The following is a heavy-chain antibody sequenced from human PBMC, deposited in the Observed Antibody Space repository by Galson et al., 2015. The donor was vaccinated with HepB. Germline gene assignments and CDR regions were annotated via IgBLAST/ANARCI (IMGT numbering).Heavy chain of an antibody. CDR2: ISYDGSNK. J-gene: IGHJ6*02. CDR3: ARSDSSSWSYYYYYGMDV. Sequence: SLRLSCAASGFTFSSYGMHWVRQAPGKGLEWVAVISYDGSNKYYADSVKGRFTISRDNSKNTLYLQMNSLRAEDTAVYYCARSDSSSWSYYYYYGMDVWGPGTTGTVSS. V-gene: IGHV3-30*03. D-gene: IGHD6-13*01. CDR1: GFTFSSYG.